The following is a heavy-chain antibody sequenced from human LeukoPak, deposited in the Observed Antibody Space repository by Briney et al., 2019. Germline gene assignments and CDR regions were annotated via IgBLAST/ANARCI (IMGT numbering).Heavy chain of an antibody. V-gene: IGHV3-23*01. CDR2: ISGSGGST. CDR3: ATVYDFWSGYYYFDY. J-gene: IGHJ4*02. CDR1: GFTLSSYA. Sequence: PGGSLRLSCAASGFTLSSYAMSWVRQAPGKGLEWVSAISGSGGSTYYADSVKGRFTISRDNSKNTLYLQMNSQRAEDTAVYYCATVYDFWSGYYYFDYWGQGTLVTVSS. D-gene: IGHD3-3*01.